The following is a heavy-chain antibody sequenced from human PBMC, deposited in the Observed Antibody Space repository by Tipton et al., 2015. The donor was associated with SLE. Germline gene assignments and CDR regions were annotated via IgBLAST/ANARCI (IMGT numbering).Heavy chain of an antibody. D-gene: IGHD1-26*01. CDR3: ARGGSGSYYKG. CDR2: ISSSSSTI. Sequence: SLRLSCEASGFSFRTYSMNWVRQAPGKGLEWVSYISSSSSTIYYADSVKGRFTISRDNAKNSLYLQMNSLRAEDTAVYYCARGGSGSYYKGWGQGTLVTVSS. CDR1: GFSFRTYS. V-gene: IGHV3-48*01. J-gene: IGHJ4*02.